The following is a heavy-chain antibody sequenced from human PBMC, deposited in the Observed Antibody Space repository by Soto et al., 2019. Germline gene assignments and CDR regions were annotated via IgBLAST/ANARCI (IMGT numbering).Heavy chain of an antibody. CDR3: VRELYGMDV. CDR1: GDTVSSNSAP. Sequence: SETLSLTCTISGDTVSSNSAPWNWIRQSPSRGLEWLGRIYYRSKWYNDYAVSVKSRIIINPDTSKNLFSLQLNSVTPEDTAVYYCVRELYGMDVWGQGTTVTVSS. V-gene: IGHV6-1*01. CDR2: IYYRSKWYN. J-gene: IGHJ6*02.